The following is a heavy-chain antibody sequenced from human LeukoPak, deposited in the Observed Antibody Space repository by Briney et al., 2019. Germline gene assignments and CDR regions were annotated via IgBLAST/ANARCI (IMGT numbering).Heavy chain of an antibody. J-gene: IGHJ5*02. CDR3: ARHQSGTYYDFWSGSYNWFDP. CDR2: INHSGST. V-gene: IGHV4-34*01. D-gene: IGHD3-3*01. CDR1: GGSFSGYY. Sequence: SETLSLTCAVYGGSFSGYYWSWIRQPPGKGLEWIGEINHSGSTTYNPSLKSRVTISVDTSKNQFSLKLSSVTAADTAVYYCARHQSGTYYDFWSGSYNWFDPWGQGTLVTVSS.